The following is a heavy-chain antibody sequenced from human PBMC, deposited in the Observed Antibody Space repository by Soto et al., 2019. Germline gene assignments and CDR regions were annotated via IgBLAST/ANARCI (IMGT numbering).Heavy chain of an antibody. CDR1: GFSLSSDRVG. V-gene: IGHV2-5*02. Sequence: QITLKESGPTLVKPTQTLTLTCTFSGFSLSSDRVGVAWIRQPPGKALEWLALFYWDDDKRYSPSLKSSLTISKDTSKNPVVLTMPNMDPVDTGTYYCTLSGGYSYADYWGQGTLVTVSS. CDR2: FYWDDDK. CDR3: TLSGGYSYADY. J-gene: IGHJ4*02. D-gene: IGHD5-18*01.